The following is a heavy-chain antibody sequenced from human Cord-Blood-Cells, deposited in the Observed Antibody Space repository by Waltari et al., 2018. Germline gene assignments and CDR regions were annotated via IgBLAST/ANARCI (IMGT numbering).Heavy chain of an antibody. CDR1: GGSFSGYY. V-gene: IGHV4-34*01. CDR2: INHSGST. Sequence: QVQLQQWGAGLLKPSETLSLTCAVYGGSFSGYYWRRTRQPPGKGLEWIGEINHSGSTNYNPSLKSRVTISVDTSKNQFSLKLSSVTAADTAVYYCAGSYCSSTSCYTGDGMDVWGQGTTVTVSS. CDR3: AGSYCSSTSCYTGDGMDV. J-gene: IGHJ6*02. D-gene: IGHD2-2*02.